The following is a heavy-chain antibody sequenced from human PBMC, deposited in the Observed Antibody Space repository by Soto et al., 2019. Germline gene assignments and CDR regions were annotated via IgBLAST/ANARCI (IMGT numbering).Heavy chain of an antibody. CDR2: INAGNGNT. D-gene: IGHD2-21*02. V-gene: IGHV1-3*05. J-gene: IGHJ4*02. CDR3: ARSIVVVTALDY. CDR1: GSTFTSYA. Sequence: QVQLVQSGAEEKKPGASVKVSCKASGSTFTSYAMHWMLQAPGQRLEWMGWINAGNGNTKYSQKFQGRVTSTRDTSASTAYMELSSLRSEDTAVYYCARSIVVVTALDYWGQGTLVTVSS.